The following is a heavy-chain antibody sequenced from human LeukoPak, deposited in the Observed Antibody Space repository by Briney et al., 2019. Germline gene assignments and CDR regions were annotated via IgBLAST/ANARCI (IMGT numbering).Heavy chain of an antibody. Sequence: ASVKVSCKVSGYTFTDYYMHWVQQAPGKGLEWMGLVDPEDGETIYAEKLQGRVTITADTSTDTAYMELSSLRSEDTAVYYCAIIGYSSSSFDYWGQGTLVTVSS. CDR1: GYTFTDYY. D-gene: IGHD6-6*01. CDR2: VDPEDGET. CDR3: AIIGYSSSSFDY. V-gene: IGHV1-69-2*01. J-gene: IGHJ4*02.